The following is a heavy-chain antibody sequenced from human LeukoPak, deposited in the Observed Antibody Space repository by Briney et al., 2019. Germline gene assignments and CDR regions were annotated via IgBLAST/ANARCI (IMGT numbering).Heavy chain of an antibody. Sequence: PSETLSLTCGVPGYSIGRGYYWAWIRLPPGKGLEWIGTIYHTGSTYYNPSLESRVTISVDTSKNEFSLNLNSVTAADTAVYYCARAGWIITSGIDYWGQGALVTVSS. D-gene: IGHD3-10*01. CDR1: GYSIGRGYY. CDR3: ARAGWIITSGIDY. CDR2: IYHTGST. J-gene: IGHJ4*02. V-gene: IGHV4-38-2*01.